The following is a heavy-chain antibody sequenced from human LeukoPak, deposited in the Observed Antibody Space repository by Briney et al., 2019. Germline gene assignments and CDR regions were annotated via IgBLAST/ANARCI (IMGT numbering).Heavy chain of an antibody. CDR1: GNYW. V-gene: IGHV3-74*01. J-gene: IGHJ4*02. Sequence: PGGSLRLSCAASGNYWMHWVRQAPGKGLVWVSHINSDVSWTSYADSVKGRFTISKDNAKNTVYLQMNNLRAEDTAVHYCVSFYETYWGRGTLVTVSS. CDR3: VSFYETY. CDR2: INSDVSWT. D-gene: IGHD2-2*01.